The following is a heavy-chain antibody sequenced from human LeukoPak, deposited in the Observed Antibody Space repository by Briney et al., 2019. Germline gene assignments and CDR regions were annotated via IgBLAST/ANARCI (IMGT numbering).Heavy chain of an antibody. CDR2: INHSGST. CDR1: GFTFSSYV. V-gene: IGHV4-34*01. Sequence: GSLRLSCAASGFTFSSYVMNWVRQPPGKGLEWIGEINHSGSTNYNPSLKSRVTISVDTSKNQFSLKLSSVTAADTAVYYCARRKRTGCSSTSCLLNWFDPWGQGTLVTVSS. J-gene: IGHJ5*02. D-gene: IGHD2-2*01. CDR3: ARRKRTGCSSTSCLLNWFDP.